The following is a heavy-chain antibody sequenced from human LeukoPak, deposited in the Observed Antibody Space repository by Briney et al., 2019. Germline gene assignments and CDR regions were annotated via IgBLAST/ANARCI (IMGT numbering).Heavy chain of an antibody. Sequence: ASVKVSCKASGYTFTSYGISWVRQAPGQGLEWMGWISAYNGNTNYAQKLQGRVTMTTDTSTSTAYMELRSLRSDDTAVYYCAREAQRTYYDFWSGYSEGANWFDPWGQGTLVTVSS. D-gene: IGHD3-3*01. J-gene: IGHJ5*02. CDR1: GYTFTSYG. CDR3: AREAQRTYYDFWSGYSEGANWFDP. CDR2: ISAYNGNT. V-gene: IGHV1-18*01.